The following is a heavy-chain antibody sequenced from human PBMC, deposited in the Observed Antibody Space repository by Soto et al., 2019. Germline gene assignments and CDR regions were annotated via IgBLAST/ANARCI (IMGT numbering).Heavy chain of an antibody. CDR2: IYYSGST. CDR3: ARGLSDYYDSSVAFDI. J-gene: IGHJ3*02. D-gene: IGHD3-22*01. CDR1: GGSISSGDYY. Sequence: QVQLQESGPGLVKPSQTLSLTCTVSGGSISSGDYYWSWIRQPPGKGLEWIGYIYYSGSTYYNPSLKSRVTISVDTSKNQFSLKLSSVNAADTAVYYCARGLSDYYDSSVAFDIWGQGTMVTVSS. V-gene: IGHV4-30-4*01.